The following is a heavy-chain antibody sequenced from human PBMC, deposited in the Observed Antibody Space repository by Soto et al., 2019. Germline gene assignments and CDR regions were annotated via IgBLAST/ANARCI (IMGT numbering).Heavy chain of an antibody. D-gene: IGHD2-15*01. CDR1: GYGFASNS. J-gene: IGHJ6*03. V-gene: IGHV1-3*03. Sequence: PAKVSSKASGYGFASNSLHSLRHAPGQRLEWMGWINAGNGNTKYSQKFQGRVTITRDTSASTAYMELSSLRAEDMALYYCARRGYGRRWPNVYMDVWGKGTTVTVSS. CDR2: INAGNGNT. CDR3: ARRGYGRRWPNVYMDV.